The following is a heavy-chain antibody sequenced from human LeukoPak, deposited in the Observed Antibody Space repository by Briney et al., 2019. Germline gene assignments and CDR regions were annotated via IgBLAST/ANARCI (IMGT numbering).Heavy chain of an antibody. CDR2: MNSDGIRT. D-gene: IGHD3-22*01. CDR1: GFTFNSFW. Sequence: GGSLRLSCAASGFTFNSFWMYWVRQVPGKGLLWVARMNSDGIRTSHADSVQGRFTISRDNANNTLYLQMNSLRVEDTAVYYCARGGSGSGYHYYYYYMDVWGKGTTVTISS. J-gene: IGHJ6*03. CDR3: ARGGSGSGYHYYYYYMDV. V-gene: IGHV3-74*01.